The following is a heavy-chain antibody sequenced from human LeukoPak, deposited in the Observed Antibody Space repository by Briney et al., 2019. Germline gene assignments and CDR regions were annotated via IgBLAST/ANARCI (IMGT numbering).Heavy chain of an antibody. V-gene: IGHV4-59*08. CDR1: GGSISSYY. J-gene: IGHJ3*02. Sequence: SETLSLTCTVSGGSISSYYWSWIRQPPGKGLEWIGYIYYSGSTYYNPSLKSRVTISVDASKNQFSLRLTSVTAADTAVYFCARGVTVFGGAPKRALDIWGRGTMVTVFS. CDR3: ARGVTVFGGAPKRALDI. D-gene: IGHD3-3*01. CDR2: IYYSGST.